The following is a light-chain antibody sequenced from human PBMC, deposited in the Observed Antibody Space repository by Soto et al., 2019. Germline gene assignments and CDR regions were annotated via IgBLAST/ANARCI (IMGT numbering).Light chain of an antibody. V-gene: IGKV3-15*01. Sequence: EIVLPQSPATMSVSPGERATLSCRASQSVSTNLAWYQQKPGQPPRLLIYGAYTRATDIPARFSGSGSGTEFTLTIIGLQSEDFAVYYCQQYNNWPPYTFGQGTRLEIK. CDR2: GAY. CDR3: QQYNNWPPYT. CDR1: QSVSTN. J-gene: IGKJ5*01.